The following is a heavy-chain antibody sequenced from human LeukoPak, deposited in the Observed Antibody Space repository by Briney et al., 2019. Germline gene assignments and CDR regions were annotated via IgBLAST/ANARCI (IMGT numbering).Heavy chain of an antibody. D-gene: IGHD3-3*01. CDR3: AREASITIFGVVYYYYYMDV. CDR1: GFTFSSYR. J-gene: IGHJ6*03. CDR2: INSDGSST. V-gene: IGHV3-74*01. Sequence: GGSLRLSCAASGFTFSSYRMHWVRQAPGKGLVWVSRINSDGSSTSYADSVKGRFTISRDNVKNTLYLQMNSLRAEDTAVYYCAREASITIFGVVYYYYYMDVWGKGTTVTVSS.